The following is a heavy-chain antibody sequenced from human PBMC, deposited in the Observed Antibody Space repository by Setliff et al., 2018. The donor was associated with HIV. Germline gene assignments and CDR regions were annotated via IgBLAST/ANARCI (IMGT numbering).Heavy chain of an antibody. Sequence: SETLSLTCTVSGGSILSSGGYFWGWIRQPPGRGLEWLGTVYFLGNRYLNPSLKSRVAVSVDNTKNSLFLQMTDLGVGDTAVYYCSRGPSTGTYMNYWGQGTLVTVSS. V-gene: IGHV4-39*01. CDR3: SRGPSTGTYMNY. CDR2: VYFLGNR. CDR1: GGSILSSGGYF. D-gene: IGHD2-8*02. J-gene: IGHJ4*02.